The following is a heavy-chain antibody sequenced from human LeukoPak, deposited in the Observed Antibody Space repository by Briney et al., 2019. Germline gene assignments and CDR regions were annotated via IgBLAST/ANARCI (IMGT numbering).Heavy chain of an antibody. CDR3: ARGRMVRGVIIWFDP. D-gene: IGHD3-10*01. Sequence: SETLSLTCTVSGGSISSGDYYWSWICQPPGKGLEWIGYIYYSGSTYYNPSLKSRVTISVDTSKNQFSLKLSSVTAADTAVYYCARGRMVRGVIIWFDPWGQGTLVTVSS. CDR2: IYYSGST. J-gene: IGHJ5*02. V-gene: IGHV4-30-4*01. CDR1: GGSISSGDYY.